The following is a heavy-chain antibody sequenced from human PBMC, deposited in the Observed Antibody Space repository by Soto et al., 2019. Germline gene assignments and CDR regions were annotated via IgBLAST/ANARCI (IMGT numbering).Heavy chain of an antibody. V-gene: IGHV4-31*03. CDR1: GGSISSGGYY. CDR2: IYYSRST. J-gene: IGHJ3*02. Sequence: QVQLQESGPGLVKPSQTLSLTCTVSGGSISSGGYYWSWIRQHPGMGLEWIGYIYYSRSTYYNPSLKSRVTVSVDTSKNQFSLKLSSVTAADTAVYYCARSSGAKITGAFDIWGQGTMVTVSS. D-gene: IGHD3-16*01. CDR3: ARSSGAKITGAFDI.